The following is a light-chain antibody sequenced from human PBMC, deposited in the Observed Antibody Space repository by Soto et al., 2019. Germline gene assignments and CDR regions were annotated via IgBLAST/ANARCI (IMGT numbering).Light chain of an antibody. J-gene: IGLJ1*01. V-gene: IGLV2-14*01. CDR1: SSDVSGYNY. Sequence: QSALTQPASVSGSPGQSITISCTGTSSDVSGYNYVSWYQQHPGKAPKLMIYEVSNRPSGVSNRFSGSKSGNTASLTISGLQAEDEADYFCSSYGSTSTRYVFGTGTKATVL. CDR3: SSYGSTSTRYV. CDR2: EVS.